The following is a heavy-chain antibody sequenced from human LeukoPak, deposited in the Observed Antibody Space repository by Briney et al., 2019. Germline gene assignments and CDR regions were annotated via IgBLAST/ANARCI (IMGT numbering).Heavy chain of an antibody. J-gene: IGHJ5*01. CDR1: GGSFSGYY. D-gene: IGHD4-17*01. CDR2: INHSGST. CDR3: ARAVATTWNWFDY. Sequence: SETLSLTCAVCGGSFSGYYWSWIRQPPGKGLEWIGEINHSGSTNYNPSLKSRVTISVDTSKNQFSLKLSSVTAADTAVYYCARAVATTWNWFDYWGQGTLVTVSS. V-gene: IGHV4-34*01.